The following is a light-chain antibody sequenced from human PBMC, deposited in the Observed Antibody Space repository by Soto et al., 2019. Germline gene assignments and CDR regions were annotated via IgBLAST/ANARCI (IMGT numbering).Light chain of an antibody. CDR2: AAS. Sequence: DIQMTQSPSSLSASVGDRVTITCRASQGISTYLNWYQQKPGKAPKLLIYAASSLQSGVPSRFSGSGSETDFTLTISSLQPEDFATYSCQKYNSAPQTFGQGTKVDIK. CDR1: QGISTY. CDR3: QKYNSAPQT. J-gene: IGKJ1*01. V-gene: IGKV1-39*01.